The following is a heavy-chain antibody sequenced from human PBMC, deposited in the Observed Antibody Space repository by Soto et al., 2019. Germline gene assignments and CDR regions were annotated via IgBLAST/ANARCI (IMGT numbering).Heavy chain of an antibody. J-gene: IGHJ4*02. CDR3: ARSPRSSPEFDF. V-gene: IGHV5-51*01. CDR1: GYTFSNFW. Sequence: GESLKLSCQCSGYTFSNFWIGWVRQLPGQGLEWMGIIYPGDHETRYSPSFLGKVTISAETSINTAYLQWSSLEASDSAFYFCARSPRSSPEFDFWGQGALVTVAS. CDR2: IYPGDHET. D-gene: IGHD6-13*01.